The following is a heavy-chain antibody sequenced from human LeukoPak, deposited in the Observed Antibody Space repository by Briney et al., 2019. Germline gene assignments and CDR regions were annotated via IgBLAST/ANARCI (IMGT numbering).Heavy chain of an antibody. V-gene: IGHV3-53*05. J-gene: IGHJ4*02. CDR2: IYGDGRT. CDR1: GFTVSNMY. Sequence: PGGSLRLSCAASGFTVSNMYMTWVRQAPGKGLEWVSLIYGDGRTSYADSVKGRCTISRDNSKNTLYLQMNSLRAEDTAVYYCARDLMTTVTRYFDYWGQGTLVTVSS. CDR3: ARDLMTTVTRYFDY. D-gene: IGHD4-17*01.